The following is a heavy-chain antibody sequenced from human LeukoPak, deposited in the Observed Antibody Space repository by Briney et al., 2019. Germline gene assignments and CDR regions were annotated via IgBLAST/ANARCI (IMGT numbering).Heavy chain of an antibody. Sequence: GGCLRLSCAASESTFSSYGMSWVRQAPGKGLEWVSSISGSGGSTQYADSVQGRFAISRDNSKNTLYPQMNSLRVEDTAVYFRARDPNGDYIGTFDMWGRGTMVSVSS. CDR3: ARDPNGDYIGTFDM. CDR2: ISGSGGST. J-gene: IGHJ3*02. D-gene: IGHD4-17*01. CDR1: ESTFSSYG. V-gene: IGHV3-23*01.